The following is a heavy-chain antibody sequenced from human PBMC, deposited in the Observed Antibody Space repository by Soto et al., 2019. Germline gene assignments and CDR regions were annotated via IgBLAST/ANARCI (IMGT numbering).Heavy chain of an antibody. D-gene: IGHD6-19*01. Sequence: EVQLLESGGGLVQPGGSLRLSCAASGFTFSSYAMRWVRQAPVKGLEWVSAISGSGGSTYYADSVKGRFTISRDNSKNTLYLQMNSLRAEDTAVYYCARRGSGRYYDYWGQGTLVTVSS. V-gene: IGHV3-23*01. CDR3: ARRGSGRYYDY. CDR1: GFTFSSYA. J-gene: IGHJ4*02. CDR2: ISGSGGST.